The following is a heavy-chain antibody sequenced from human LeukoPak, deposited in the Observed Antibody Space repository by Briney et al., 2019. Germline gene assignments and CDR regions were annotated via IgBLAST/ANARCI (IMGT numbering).Heavy chain of an antibody. Sequence: GGSLRLSCAASGFTFSSYVMHWVRQAPGKGLEWVAFIRYDGSNKYYADSVKGRFTISRDNSKNTLYLQMNSLRAEDTAVYYCARAPNYGFWNNYGSLDSWGQGTLVTISS. J-gene: IGHJ4*02. CDR2: IRYDGSNK. V-gene: IGHV3-30*02. CDR3: ARAPNYGFWNNYGSLDS. CDR1: GFTFSSYV. D-gene: IGHD3-3*01.